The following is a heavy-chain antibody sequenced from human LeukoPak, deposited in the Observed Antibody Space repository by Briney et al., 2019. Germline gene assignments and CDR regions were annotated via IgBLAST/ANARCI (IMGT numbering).Heavy chain of an antibody. CDR2: IYYSGST. CDR3: ARVRTFYGDADY. CDR1: GGSISSYY. V-gene: IGHV4-59*01. D-gene: IGHD4-17*01. J-gene: IGHJ4*02. Sequence: AETLSLTCTVSGGSISSYYWSWIRQPPGKGLEWIGYIYYSGSTNYNPSLKSRVTISVDTSKNQFSLKLSSVTAADTAVYNCARVRTFYGDADYWGQGTLVTVSS.